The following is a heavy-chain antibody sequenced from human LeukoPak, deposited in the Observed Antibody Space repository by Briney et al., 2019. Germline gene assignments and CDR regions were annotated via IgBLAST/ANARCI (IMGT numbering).Heavy chain of an antibody. D-gene: IGHD3-10*01. CDR3: AREPLNYYGSGSYGAFDI. J-gene: IGHJ3*02. CDR2: IIPNSGGT. CDR1: GYTFTGYY. V-gene: IGHV1-2*02. Sequence: ASVKVSCKASGYTFTGYYMHWVRQAPGQGLEWMGWIIPNSGGTNYAQKFQGRVTMTRDTSISTAYMELSRLRSDDTAVYYCAREPLNYYGSGSYGAFDIWGQGTLVTVSS.